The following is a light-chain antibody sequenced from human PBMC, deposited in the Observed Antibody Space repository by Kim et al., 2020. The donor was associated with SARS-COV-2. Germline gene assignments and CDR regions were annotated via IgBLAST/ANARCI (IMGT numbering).Light chain of an antibody. CDR2: RDS. J-gene: IGLJ1*01. CDR3: QVWDSSTV. V-gene: IGLV3-9*01. CDR1: NIGSKN. Sequence: VSVALGQTDRITCGGNNIGSKNVHWYQQKPGQAPVLVIYRDSNRPSGIPERFSGSNSGNTATLTISRAQAGDEADYYCQVWDSSTVFGTGTKVTVL.